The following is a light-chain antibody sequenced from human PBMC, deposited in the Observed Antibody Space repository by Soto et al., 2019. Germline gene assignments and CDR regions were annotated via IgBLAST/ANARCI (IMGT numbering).Light chain of an antibody. CDR3: QQSYSPLSIT. CDR1: ESISRH. V-gene: IGKV1-39*01. J-gene: IGKJ5*01. CDR2: AAS. Sequence: DIQMTQSPSSLSASVGDRVTITCRASESISRHLNWYQQKPGKAPKLLIYAASSLQNGVPSRFSGGGSGTDFTLTIINLQPEDFATSYCQQSYSPLSITFAQGTRLEIK.